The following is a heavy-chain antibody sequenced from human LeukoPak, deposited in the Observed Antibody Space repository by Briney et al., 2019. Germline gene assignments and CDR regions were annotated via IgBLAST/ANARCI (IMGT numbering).Heavy chain of an antibody. V-gene: IGHV3-23*01. CDR1: RFTFSSYA. CDR3: AKGFSKLRYFDWSPEGGDY. CDR2: ISGSGGST. Sequence: PGGSLRLSCAASRFTFSSYAMSWVRQAPGKGLEWVSAISGSGGSTYYADSVKGRFTISRDNSKNTLYLQMNSLRAEDTAVYYCAKGFSKLRYFDWSPEGGDYWGQGTLVTVSS. J-gene: IGHJ4*02. D-gene: IGHD3-9*01.